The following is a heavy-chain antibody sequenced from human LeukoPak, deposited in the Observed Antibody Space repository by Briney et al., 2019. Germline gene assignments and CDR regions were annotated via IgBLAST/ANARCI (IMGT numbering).Heavy chain of an antibody. CDR1: GFTFSSYA. V-gene: IGHV3-23*01. D-gene: IGHD6-19*01. Sequence: QTGGSLRLSCAASGFTFSSYAMSWVRQAPGKGLEWVSGISGSGTGTYYADSVKGRFTISRDNSKNTLFLQMNSLRAEDTAVYYCVKGSLYSSGCYDYWGQGTLVTVSA. CDR2: ISGSGTGT. CDR3: VKGSLYSSGCYDY. J-gene: IGHJ4*02.